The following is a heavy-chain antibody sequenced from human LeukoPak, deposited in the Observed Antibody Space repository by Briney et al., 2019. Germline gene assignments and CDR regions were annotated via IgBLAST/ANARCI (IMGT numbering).Heavy chain of an antibody. J-gene: IGHJ6*02. CDR1: GFTFSNYA. V-gene: IGHV3-23*01. CDR3: AKDDYSYYAMDV. Sequence: PGGSLRLSCAASGFTFSNYAMSWVRQAPGKGLEWVSTISGSGGSTFYADSVKGRFTSSRDNSRNTLYLQMNSLRAEDTAIYYCAKDDYSYYAMDVWGRGTTVTVSS. CDR2: ISGSGGST.